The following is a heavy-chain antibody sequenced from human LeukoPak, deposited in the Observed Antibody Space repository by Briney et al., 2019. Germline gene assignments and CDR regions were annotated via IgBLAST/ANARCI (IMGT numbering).Heavy chain of an antibody. CDR1: GFPFRIYA. D-gene: IGHD1-7*01. J-gene: IGHJ4*02. CDR2: MSSDGGNI. V-gene: IGHV3-64*01. CDR3: ARVIRTGTTGVDY. Sequence: SGGSLILSCAASGFPFRIYAMHWVRQAPGKGLEYVSAMSSDGGNIYYANSVKGRFTISRDNSKNMLYLQMASLRAEDTAVYYCARVIRTGTTGVDYWGQGTLVTVSS.